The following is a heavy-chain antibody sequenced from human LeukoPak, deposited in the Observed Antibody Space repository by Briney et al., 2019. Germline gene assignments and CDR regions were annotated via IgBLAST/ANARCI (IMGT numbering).Heavy chain of an antibody. V-gene: IGHV4-59*01. CDR1: GGSISSYY. CDR2: IYYGGST. CDR3: ARASPHYYGSGSYLIFFDY. J-gene: IGHJ4*02. D-gene: IGHD3-10*01. Sequence: SETLCLTCTVSGGSISSYYWSWIRQPPGKGLEWIGYIYYGGSTNYNPSLKSRVTISVDTSKNQFSLKLSSVTAADTAVYYCARASPHYYGSGSYLIFFDYWGQGTLVTVSS.